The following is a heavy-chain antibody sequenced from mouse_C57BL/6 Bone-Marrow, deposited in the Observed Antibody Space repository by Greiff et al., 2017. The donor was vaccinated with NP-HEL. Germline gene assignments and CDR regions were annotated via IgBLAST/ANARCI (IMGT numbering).Heavy chain of an antibody. CDR2: IRNKANGYTT. CDR3: ASLTTGFDY. J-gene: IGHJ2*01. D-gene: IGHD1-1*01. CDR1: GFTFTDYY. Sequence: EVQLQQSGGGLVQPGGSLSLSCAASGFTFTDYYMSWVRQPPGKALEWLGFIRNKANGYTTEYSASVKGRFTISRDNSQSILYLQMNALRAEDSATYYCASLTTGFDYWGQGTTLTVSS. V-gene: IGHV7-3*01.